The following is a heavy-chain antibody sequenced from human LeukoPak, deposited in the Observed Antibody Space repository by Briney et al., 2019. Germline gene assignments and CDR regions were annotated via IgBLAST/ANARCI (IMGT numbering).Heavy chain of an antibody. CDR1: GFTFTSSA. Sequence: SVKASCKASGFTFTSSAMQWVRQARGQRLEWIGWIVVGSGNTNYAQKFQERVTITRDMSTSTAYMELSSLRSEDTAVYYCAATSYYYDSSGLRGGMDVWGQGTTVTVS. CDR2: IVVGSGNT. CDR3: AATSYYYDSSGLRGGMDV. J-gene: IGHJ6*02. V-gene: IGHV1-58*02. D-gene: IGHD3-22*01.